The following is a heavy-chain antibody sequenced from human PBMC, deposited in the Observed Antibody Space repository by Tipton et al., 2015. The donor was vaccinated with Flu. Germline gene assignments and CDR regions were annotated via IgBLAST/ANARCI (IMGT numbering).Heavy chain of an antibody. CDR3: AKDPSDSRGYYRFDN. D-gene: IGHD3-22*01. V-gene: IGHV3-23*04. Sequence: VQLVQSGGGLVQPGGSLRLSCAASGFTFSRYAMSWVRLAPGKGLQWVSTISANGEITDYADSVKGRYTISRDNSRNTLYLNLNSLRAEDMGMYYCAKDPSDSRGYYRFDNWGLGTLVTVSS. J-gene: IGHJ4*02. CDR1: GFTFSRYA. CDR2: ISANGEIT.